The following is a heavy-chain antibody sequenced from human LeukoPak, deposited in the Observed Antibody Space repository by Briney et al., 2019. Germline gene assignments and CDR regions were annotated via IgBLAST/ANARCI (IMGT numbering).Heavy chain of an antibody. CDR3: TTGYSSGWYNEGDY. CDR1: GFTFSRYW. J-gene: IGHJ4*02. Sequence: PGGSLRLSCVASGFTFSRYWMSWVRQAPGKGLEWVAKIKQDASGEYYLDSVKGRFTISRDNAKNSLYLQMNSLRADDTAVYFCTTGYSSGWYNEGDYWGQGTLVTVSS. CDR2: IKQDASGE. V-gene: IGHV3-7*01. D-gene: IGHD6-19*01.